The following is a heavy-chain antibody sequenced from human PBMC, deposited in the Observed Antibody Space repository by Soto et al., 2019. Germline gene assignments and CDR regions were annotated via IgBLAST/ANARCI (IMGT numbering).Heavy chain of an antibody. Sequence: QVQLQESGPGLVKPSQTLSLTCTVSGGSISSSNYDWSWIRQHPGKALEWTGNINYSGSTYYNPSLKSRVTTSVDTSKNQFSLRLSSVTAADTAVYFCARVKYSYMDVWGKGTTVTVSS. CDR2: INYSGST. D-gene: IGHD2-15*01. V-gene: IGHV4-31*03. J-gene: IGHJ6*03. CDR1: GGSISSSNYD. CDR3: ARVKYSYMDV.